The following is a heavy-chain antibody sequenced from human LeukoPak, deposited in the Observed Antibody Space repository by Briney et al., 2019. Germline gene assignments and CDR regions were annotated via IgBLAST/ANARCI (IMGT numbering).Heavy chain of an antibody. D-gene: IGHD6-6*01. J-gene: IGHJ4*02. V-gene: IGHV3-7*03. CDR2: IKQDGSEK. CDR3: AKEIAARPWYYFDY. Sequence: GGSLRLSCAASGFTFSSYWMSWVRQAPGKGLEWVANIKQDGSEKYYVDSVKGRFTISRDNAKNSLYLQMNSLRAGDTAVYYCAKEIAARPWYYFDYWGQGTLVTVSS. CDR1: GFTFSSYW.